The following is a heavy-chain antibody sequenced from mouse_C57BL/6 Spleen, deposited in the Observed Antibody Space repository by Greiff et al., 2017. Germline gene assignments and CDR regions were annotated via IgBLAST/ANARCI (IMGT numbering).Heavy chain of an antibody. CDR3: ARNYGSSYGYFDV. D-gene: IGHD1-1*01. V-gene: IGHV1-9*01. CDR1: GYTFTGYW. CDR2: ILPGSGSN. Sequence: QVQLQQSGAELMKPGASVKLSCKATGYTFTGYWLEWVKQRPGHGLDWIGEILPGSGSNNYNETFKGKATFTADTSSNTAYMQLSSLTTEYSAIYYCARNYGSSYGYFDVWGTGTTVTVSS. J-gene: IGHJ1*03.